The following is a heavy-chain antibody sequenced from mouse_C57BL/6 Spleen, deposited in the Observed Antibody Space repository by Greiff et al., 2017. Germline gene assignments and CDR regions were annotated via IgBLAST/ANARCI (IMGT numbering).Heavy chain of an antibody. J-gene: IGHJ3*01. D-gene: IGHD3-2*02. CDR1: GYTFTSYW. Sequence: QVQLQQPGAELVRPGTSVKLSCKASGYTFTSYWMHWVKQRPGQGLEWIGVIDPSDSYTNYNQKFKGKATLTVDTSSSTAYMQLSSLTSEDSAVYYWAPTAQAEAWFAYGGQGTLVTGAA. CDR3: APTAQAEAWFAY. CDR2: IDPSDSYT. V-gene: IGHV1-59*01.